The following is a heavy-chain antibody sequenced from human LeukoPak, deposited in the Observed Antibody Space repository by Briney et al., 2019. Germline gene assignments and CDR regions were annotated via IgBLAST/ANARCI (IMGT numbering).Heavy chain of an antibody. V-gene: IGHV3-23*01. D-gene: IGHD4-23*01. CDR2: FYGTGGVTTST. Sequence: GGSQRLSCAASVFTFSKQPMTWARQAPGEGLEWVSTFYGTGGVTTSTYYPTPVKGRYTSSRKNSKNRLNLQMAGLKPDDTAVYNCVNDPRYVSNSALSWFDPWGQRSLATVSA. CDR3: VNDPRYVSNSALSWFDP. J-gene: IGHJ5*02. CDR1: VFTFSKQP.